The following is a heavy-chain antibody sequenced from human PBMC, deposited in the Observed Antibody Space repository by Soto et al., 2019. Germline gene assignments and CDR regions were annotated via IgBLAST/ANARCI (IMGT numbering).Heavy chain of an antibody. CDR1: GYTFTGYY. Sequence: ASVKVSCKASGYTFTGYYMHWVRQAPGQGLEWMGWINPNSGGTNYAQKFQGWVTMTRDTSISTAYMELSRLRSDDTAVYYCARDMGPAYCGADCYSGGYYGIDVWGQGTMVTVSS. CDR2: INPNSGGT. V-gene: IGHV1-2*04. D-gene: IGHD2-21*02. CDR3: ARDMGPAYCGADCYSGGYYGIDV. J-gene: IGHJ6*02.